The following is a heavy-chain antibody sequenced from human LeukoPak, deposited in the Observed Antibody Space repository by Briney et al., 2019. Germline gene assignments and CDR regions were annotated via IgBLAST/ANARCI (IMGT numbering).Heavy chain of an antibody. CDR1: GGSISSYY. D-gene: IGHD6-19*01. J-gene: IGHJ3*02. V-gene: IGHV4-59*01. CDR2: IYYSGST. Sequence: PSETLSLTCTVSGGSISSYYWSWIRQPPGKGLEWIGYIYYSGSTNYNPSLKSRVTISVDTSKNQFSLNLSSVTAADTAVYYCARYSSGWRSFDIWGQGTMVTVSP. CDR3: ARYSSGWRSFDI.